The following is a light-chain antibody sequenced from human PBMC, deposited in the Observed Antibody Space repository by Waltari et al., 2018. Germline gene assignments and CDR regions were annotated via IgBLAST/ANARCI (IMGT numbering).Light chain of an antibody. J-gene: IGKJ1*01. V-gene: IGKV3-20*01. CDR3: QQFGDSPPSWT. CDR2: STS. CDR1: QSVSSRY. Sequence: EIVLTQSPGTLSLSPGERATLSCRASQSVSSRYLAWYQHKPGQAPRRLIDSTSSRATGIPDRFIGSGSGTDFTLTISRLEPEDFAMYYCQQFGDSPPSWTFGQGTKVEIK.